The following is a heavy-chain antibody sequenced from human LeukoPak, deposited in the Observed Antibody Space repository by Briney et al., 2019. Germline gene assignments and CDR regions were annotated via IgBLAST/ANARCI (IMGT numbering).Heavy chain of an antibody. CDR1: GYSFTNYW. Sequence: GESLKISCKGSGYSFTNYWIGWVRQMPGKGLEWMGIIYPGDSDTRYSPSFQDQVTISADKSISTAYLQWSSLKASDTAMYYCARQRFTMRAYAGNWFDPWGQGSLVTVSS. CDR2: IYPGDSDT. J-gene: IGHJ5*02. V-gene: IGHV5-51*01. CDR3: ARQRFTMRAYAGNWFDP. D-gene: IGHD3-10*01.